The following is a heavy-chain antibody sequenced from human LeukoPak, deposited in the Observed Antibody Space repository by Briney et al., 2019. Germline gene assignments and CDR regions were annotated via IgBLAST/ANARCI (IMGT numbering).Heavy chain of an antibody. Sequence: ASVKVSCKASGYTFTSYYMHWVRQAPGQGLEWMGIINPSGGSTSYAQKFQGRVTMTRDTSTGTVYMELSSLRSEDAAVYYCARDGGVYGDYGAEYFQHWGQGTLVTVSS. V-gene: IGHV1-46*01. CDR3: ARDGGVYGDYGAEYFQH. CDR2: INPSGGST. D-gene: IGHD4-17*01. CDR1: GYTFTSYY. J-gene: IGHJ1*01.